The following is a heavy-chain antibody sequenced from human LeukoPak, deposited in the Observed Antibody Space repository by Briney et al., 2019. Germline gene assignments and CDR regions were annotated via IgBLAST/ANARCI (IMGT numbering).Heavy chain of an antibody. D-gene: IGHD1-26*01. CDR1: GYTFTGYY. V-gene: IGHV1-2*06. J-gene: IGHJ6*02. CDR2: INPNSGGT. CDR3: ARGPSVGATPYYYGMDV. Sequence: ASVKVSCKASGYTFTGYYMHWERQAPGQGLEWMGRINPNSGGTNYAQKFQGRVTMTRDTSISTAYMELSRLRSDDTAVYYCARGPSVGATPYYYGMDVWGQGTTVTVSS.